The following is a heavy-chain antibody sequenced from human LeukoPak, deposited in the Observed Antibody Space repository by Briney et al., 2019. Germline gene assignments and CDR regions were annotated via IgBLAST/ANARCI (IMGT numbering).Heavy chain of an antibody. J-gene: IGHJ6*02. CDR1: GFTFSSYG. CDR2: ISYDGSNK. D-gene: IGHD6-19*01. Sequence: GGSLRLSCAASGFTFSSYGMHWVRQAPGKGLEWVAVISYDGSNKYYADSVKGRFTISRDNSKNTLYLQMNSLRAEDTAVYYCAKVLRGSSGWYDRGYYGMDVWGQGTTVTVSS. V-gene: IGHV3-30*18. CDR3: AKVLRGSSGWYDRGYYGMDV.